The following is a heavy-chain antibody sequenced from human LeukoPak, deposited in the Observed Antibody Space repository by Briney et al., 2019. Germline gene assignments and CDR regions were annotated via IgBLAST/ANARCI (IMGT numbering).Heavy chain of an antibody. D-gene: IGHD2-15*01. V-gene: IGHV4-39*07. J-gene: IGHJ5*02. Sequence: SETLSLTCTVSGGSIRSSYYYWSWIRQPPGKGLEWIGEINHSGSTNYNPSLKSRVTISVDTSKNQFSLKLSSVTAADTAVYYCARVVVVVAATLNWFDPWGQGTLVTVSS. CDR1: GGSIRSSYYY. CDR2: INHSGST. CDR3: ARVVVVVAATLNWFDP.